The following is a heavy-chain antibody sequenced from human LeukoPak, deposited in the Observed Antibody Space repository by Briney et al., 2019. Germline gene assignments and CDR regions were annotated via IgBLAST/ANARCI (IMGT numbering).Heavy chain of an antibody. Sequence: SETLSLTCTVSGGSISSYYWSWIRQPPGKGLEWIGYIYYSGSTNYNPSLKSRVTISVDKSKNQFSLKLSSVTAADTAVYYCARDSAVVTPFFDYWGQGTLVTVSS. CDR1: GGSISSYY. D-gene: IGHD4-23*01. J-gene: IGHJ4*02. CDR3: ARDSAVVTPFFDY. CDR2: IYYSGST. V-gene: IGHV4-59*12.